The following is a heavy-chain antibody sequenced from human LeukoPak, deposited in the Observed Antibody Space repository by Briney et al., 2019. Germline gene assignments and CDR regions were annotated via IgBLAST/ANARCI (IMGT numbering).Heavy chain of an antibody. CDR3: ARGRGRRGYYFDY. J-gene: IGHJ4*02. V-gene: IGHV4-34*01. D-gene: IGHD1-14*01. CDR2: INHSGST. Sequence: SETLSLTCAVYGGSFSGYYWSWIRQPPGKGLEWIGEINHSGSTNYNPSLKSRVTISVDTSKNQFSLKLSSVTAADTAVYYCARGRGRRGYYFDYWGQGTLVTVPS. CDR1: GGSFSGYY.